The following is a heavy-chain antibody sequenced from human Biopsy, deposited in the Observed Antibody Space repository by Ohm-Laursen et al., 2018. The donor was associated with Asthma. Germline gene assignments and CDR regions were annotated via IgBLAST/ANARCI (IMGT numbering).Heavy chain of an antibody. CDR3: AKAERYFDWYWFDP. CDR2: ISYDGSNK. J-gene: IGHJ5*02. CDR1: GFTFSSYG. D-gene: IGHD3-9*01. V-gene: IGHV3-30*18. Sequence: SLRLSCSASGFTFSSYGMHWVRQAPGKGLEWVAVISYDGSNKYYADSVKGRFAISRDNSKNTLYLQMNSLRAEDTAVYYCAKAERYFDWYWFDPWGQGTLVTVSS.